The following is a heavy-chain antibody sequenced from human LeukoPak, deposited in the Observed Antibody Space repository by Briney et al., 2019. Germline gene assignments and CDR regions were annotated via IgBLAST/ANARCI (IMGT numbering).Heavy chain of an antibody. J-gene: IGHJ3*01. CDR2: ISGSGART. Sequence: GGSLRLSCTASGFTFSNYAMNWVRQAPGKGLEWVSGISGSGARTYFAVSVKGRFTISRDNSRNTQYLQMNILRAEDTAVCYCAKGTVTLAGDDAFDVWGQGTMVTVSS. CDR1: GFTFSNYA. CDR3: AKGTVTLAGDDAFDV. D-gene: IGHD6-19*01. V-gene: IGHV3-23*01.